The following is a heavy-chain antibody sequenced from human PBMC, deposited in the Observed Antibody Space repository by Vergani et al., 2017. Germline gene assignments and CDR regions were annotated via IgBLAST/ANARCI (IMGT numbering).Heavy chain of an antibody. CDR1: GYMFGVYA. Sequence: EAQLLESGGDLVQPGGSLRLSCAGSGYMFGVYAMTWVRQAPGKGLEWISSVSNDGSNTFYADSVKGRFTISRDNSKNTLYLQMNSLRADDTAIYFCAKDRYYHGDWLNAYDRWVPGTRVTDSS. D-gene: IGHD3-9*01. CDR3: AKDRYYHGDWLNAYDR. J-gene: IGHJ3*02. CDR2: VSNDGSNT. V-gene: IGHV3-23*01.